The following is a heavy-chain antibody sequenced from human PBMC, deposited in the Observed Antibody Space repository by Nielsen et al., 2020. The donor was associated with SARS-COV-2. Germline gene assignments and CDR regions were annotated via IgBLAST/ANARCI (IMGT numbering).Heavy chain of an antibody. D-gene: IGHD3-16*01. CDR1: GFTFSSYG. V-gene: IGHV3-30*02. Sequence: GSLKISCAASGFTFSSYGMHWVRQAPGKGLEWVAFIRYDGSNKYYADSVKGRFTISRDNSKNTLYLQMNSLRAEDTAVYYCAKDRRLRLGELPEPFDYWGQGTLVTVSS. CDR3: AKDRRLRLGELPEPFDY. CDR2: IRYDGSNK. J-gene: IGHJ4*02.